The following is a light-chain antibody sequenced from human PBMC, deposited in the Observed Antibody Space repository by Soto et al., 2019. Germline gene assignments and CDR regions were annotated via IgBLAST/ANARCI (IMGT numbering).Light chain of an antibody. CDR3: QSYDSSLSASV. CDR2: VNN. Sequence: QSVLTQPPSVSGAPGQRVTISCTGSSSNIGAGYDVHWYQQVTGTAPKLLIYVNNNRPPGVPDRFSGSKSGTSASLVITGLQAEDEADYYCQSYDSSLSASVFGGGTKLTVL. CDR1: SSNIGAGYD. V-gene: IGLV1-40*01. J-gene: IGLJ3*02.